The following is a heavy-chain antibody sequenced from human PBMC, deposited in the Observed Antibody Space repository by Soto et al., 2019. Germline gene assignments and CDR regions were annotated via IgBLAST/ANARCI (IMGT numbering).Heavy chain of an antibody. J-gene: IGHJ4*02. CDR3: AREGVAVAGTYFDY. V-gene: IGHV3-33*01. CDR1: GFTFSSDG. Sequence: QVQLVESGGGVVQPGRSLRLSCAASGFTFSSDGMHWVRQAPGKGLEWVAVIWYDGSNKYYADSVKGRFTIYRDNSKNTLYLQMNSLRAEDTAVYYCAREGVAVAGTYFDYWGQGTLVTVSS. CDR2: IWYDGSNK. D-gene: IGHD6-19*01.